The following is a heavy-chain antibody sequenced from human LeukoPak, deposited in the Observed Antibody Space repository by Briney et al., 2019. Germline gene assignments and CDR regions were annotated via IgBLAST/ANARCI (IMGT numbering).Heavy chain of an antibody. Sequence: GGSLRLSCAASGFTFSSYGMHWVRQAPGKGLEWVAVISYDGSNKYYADSVKGRFTISRDNSKNTLYLQMNSLRAEDTAVYYCAKDGTYDFWSGYYTGSDYWGQGTLVTVSS. CDR2: ISYDGSNK. V-gene: IGHV3-30*18. CDR1: GFTFSSYG. CDR3: AKDGTYDFWSGYYTGSDY. D-gene: IGHD3-3*01. J-gene: IGHJ4*02.